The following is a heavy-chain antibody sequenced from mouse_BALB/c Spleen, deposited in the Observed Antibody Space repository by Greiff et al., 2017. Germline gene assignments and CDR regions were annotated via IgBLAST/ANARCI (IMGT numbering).Heavy chain of an antibody. CDR2: ISSGGST. CDR1: GFTFSSYA. J-gene: IGHJ2*01. CDR3: ARGGYRYVYYFDY. V-gene: IGHV5-6-5*01. D-gene: IGHD2-14*01. Sequence: VQLKESGGGLVKPGGSLKLSCAASGFTFSSYAMSWVRQTPEKRLEWVASISSGGSTYYPDSVKGRFTISRDNARNILYLQMSSLRSEDTAMYYCARGGYRYVYYFDYWGQGTTLTVSS.